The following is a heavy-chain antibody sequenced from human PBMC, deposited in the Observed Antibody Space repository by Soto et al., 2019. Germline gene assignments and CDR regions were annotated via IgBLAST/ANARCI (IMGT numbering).Heavy chain of an antibody. Sequence: SVKVSCKASGGTFSSYAISWVRQAPGQGLEWMGGIIPIFGTANYAQKFQGRVTITADESTSTAYMELSSLRSEDTAVYYCARETQLRGGINWFDPWGQGTLVTVSS. CDR2: IIPIFGTA. J-gene: IGHJ5*02. D-gene: IGHD6-13*01. CDR3: ARETQLRGGINWFDP. V-gene: IGHV1-69*13. CDR1: GGTFSSYA.